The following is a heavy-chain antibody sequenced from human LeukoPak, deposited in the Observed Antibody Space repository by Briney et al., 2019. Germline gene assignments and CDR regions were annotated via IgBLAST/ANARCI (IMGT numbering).Heavy chain of an antibody. Sequence: SETLSLTCTVSGGSISSSSYYWGWIRQPPGKGLEWIGSIYYSGSTYYNPSLKSRVTISVDTSKNQFSLKLSSVTAADTAVYYCARERGSSWHREFDSWGQGTLVTVSS. J-gene: IGHJ5*01. D-gene: IGHD6-13*01. CDR1: GGSISSSSYY. CDR3: ARERGSSWHREFDS. CDR2: IYYSGST. V-gene: IGHV4-39*02.